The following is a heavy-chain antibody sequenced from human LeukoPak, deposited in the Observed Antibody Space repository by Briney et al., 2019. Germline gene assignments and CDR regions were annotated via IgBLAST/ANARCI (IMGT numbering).Heavy chain of an antibody. CDR3: ARATYSSGWYTYYYYYMDV. CDR1: GGSISSYY. CDR2: IYYSGST. J-gene: IGHJ6*03. Sequence: SETLSLTCTVSGGSISSYYWSWIRQPPGKGLEWIGYIYYSGSTNYNPSLKSRVTISVDTSKNQFSLKLSSVTAADTAVYYCARATYSSGWYTYYYYYMDVWGKGTTVTVSS. D-gene: IGHD6-19*01. V-gene: IGHV4-59*01.